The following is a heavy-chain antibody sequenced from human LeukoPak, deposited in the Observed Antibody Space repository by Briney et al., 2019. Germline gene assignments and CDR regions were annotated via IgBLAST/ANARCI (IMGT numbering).Heavy chain of an antibody. CDR1: GYTFTGYY. V-gene: IGHV1-2*06. CDR3: ARVYGYDSSGLDY. D-gene: IGHD3-22*01. J-gene: IGHJ4*02. CDR2: INPNSGST. Sequence: ASVKVSCKASGYTFTGYYMHWVRQAPGQGLEWMGRINPNSGSTNYAQKFQGRVTMTRDTSISTAYMELSRLRSDDTAVYYCARVYGYDSSGLDYWGQGTLVTVSS.